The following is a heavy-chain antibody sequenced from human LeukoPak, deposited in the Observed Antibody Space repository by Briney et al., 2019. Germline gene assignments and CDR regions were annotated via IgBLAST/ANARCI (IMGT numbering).Heavy chain of an antibody. CDR1: GFTFSSYE. CDR2: ISSSGSTI. J-gene: IGHJ6*02. V-gene: IGHV3-48*03. Sequence: GGSLRLSCVASGFTFSSYEMNWVRQAPGKGLEWVSYISSSGSTIYYADSVKGRFTISRDNAKNSLYLQMNSLRAEDTAVYYCARGKRGPNYGMDVWGQGTTVTVSS. CDR3: ARGKRGPNYGMDV.